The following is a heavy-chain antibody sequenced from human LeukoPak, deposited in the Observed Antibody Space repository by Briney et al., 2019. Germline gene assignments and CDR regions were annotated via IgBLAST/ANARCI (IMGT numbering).Heavy chain of an antibody. D-gene: IGHD4-17*01. CDR2: INTNTGNP. V-gene: IGHV7-4-1*02. Sequence: ASVKVSCKASGYTFTSYAMNWVRQAPGQGLEWMGWINTNTGNPTYAQGFTGRFVFSLDTSVSTAYLQISSLKAEDTAVYYCARLHYGDYRGPPCHWFDPWGQGTLVTVSS. J-gene: IGHJ5*02. CDR1: GYTFTSYA. CDR3: ARLHYGDYRGPPCHWFDP.